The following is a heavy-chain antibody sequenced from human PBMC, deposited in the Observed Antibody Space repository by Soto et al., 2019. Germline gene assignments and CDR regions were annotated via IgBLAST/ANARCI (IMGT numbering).Heavy chain of an antibody. V-gene: IGHV3-15*01. J-gene: IGHJ1*01. CDR2: IKSKTDGGTT. Sequence: GGSLRLSCAASGFTFSNAWMSWVRQAPGKGLEWVGRIKSKTDGGTTDYAAPVKGRFTISRDDSKNTLYLQMNSLKTEDTAVYYCTTSTFPAIFGVVIIPVYFQHWGQGTLVTVSS. CDR3: TTSTFPAIFGVVIIPVYFQH. D-gene: IGHD3-3*01. CDR1: GFTFSNAW.